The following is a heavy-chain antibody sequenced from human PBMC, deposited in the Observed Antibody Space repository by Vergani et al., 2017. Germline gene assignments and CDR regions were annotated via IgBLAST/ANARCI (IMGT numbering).Heavy chain of an antibody. CDR3: AKRGQQLVKGGFDY. CDR2: TSNSGTST. D-gene: IGHD6-6*01. J-gene: IGHJ4*02. CDR1: GFTFTNYA. V-gene: IGHV3-23*01. Sequence: EVQLLESGGGLVQPGGSLRLSCAASGFTFTNYAMSWVRQAPGKGLEWVSATSNSGTSTYYAASVAVRFTISRDNSKNTLYLQMNGLRAEETAVYYCAKRGQQLVKGGFDYWGQGTLVTVSS.